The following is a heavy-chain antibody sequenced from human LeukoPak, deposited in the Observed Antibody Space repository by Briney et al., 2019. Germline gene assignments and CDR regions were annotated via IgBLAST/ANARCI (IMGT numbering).Heavy chain of an antibody. J-gene: IGHJ3*02. V-gene: IGHV3-21*01. CDR2: ISSSSSYI. CDR3: ARVSVTAIGGGAFDI. CDR1: GFTFSSYS. D-gene: IGHD2-21*02. Sequence: PGGSLRLSCAASGFTFSSYSMNWVRQAPGKGLEWVSSISSSSSYIYYADSVKGRFTISRDNAKNSLYLQMNSLRAEDTAVYYCARVSVTAIGGGAFDIWGQGTMVTVSS.